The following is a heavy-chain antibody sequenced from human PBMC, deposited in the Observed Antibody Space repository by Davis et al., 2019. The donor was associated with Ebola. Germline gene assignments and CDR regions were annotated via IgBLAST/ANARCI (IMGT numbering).Heavy chain of an antibody. Sequence: SSVHVSRQPSVGTFSSYAISWVRQAPGQALVWMGRIIPIFGTANYAQKFQGRVTITADESTSTAYMELSSLRSEDTAVYYCARDALRGFDYWGQGTLVTVSS. CDR3: ARDALRGFDY. CDR1: VGTFSSYA. V-gene: IGHV1-69*13. J-gene: IGHJ4*02. D-gene: IGHD3-10*01. CDR2: IIPIFGTA.